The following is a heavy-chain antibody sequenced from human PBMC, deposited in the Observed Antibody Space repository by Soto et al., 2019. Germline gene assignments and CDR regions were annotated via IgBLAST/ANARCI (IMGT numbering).Heavy chain of an antibody. D-gene: IGHD6-19*01. CDR3: ARDQGRGWVYDY. Sequence: PGGSLRLSCAASGFTFSSYSMNWVRQAPGKGLEWVSSISSSSSYIYYADSVKGRFTISRDNAKNSLYLQMNSLRAEDTAVYYCARDQGRGWVYDYWGQGILVTVSS. CDR1: GFTFSSYS. CDR2: ISSSSSYI. V-gene: IGHV3-21*01. J-gene: IGHJ4*02.